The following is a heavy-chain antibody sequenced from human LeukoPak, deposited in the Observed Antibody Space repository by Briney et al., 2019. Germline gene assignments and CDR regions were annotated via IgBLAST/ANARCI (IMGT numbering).Heavy chain of an antibody. Sequence: ASVKVSCKASGYTFTSYYMHWVRQAPGQGLEWMGIINPSGGSTSYAQKFQGRVTMTRDASTSTVYMELSSLRSEDTAVYYCARDNAPSGYDFFYMDVWGKGTTVTVSS. V-gene: IGHV1-46*01. D-gene: IGHD5-12*01. CDR1: GYTFTSYY. J-gene: IGHJ6*03. CDR3: ARDNAPSGYDFFYMDV. CDR2: INPSGGST.